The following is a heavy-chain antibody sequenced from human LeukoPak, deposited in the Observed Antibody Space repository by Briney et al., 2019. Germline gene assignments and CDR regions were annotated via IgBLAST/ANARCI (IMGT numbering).Heavy chain of an antibody. D-gene: IGHD3-10*01. CDR2: IYYSGCT. CDR3: ARTRYYFNSRSYGAPYYFDY. CDR1: VGSTSSNRYY. Sequence: SETLSLTRAVSVGSTSSNRYYWGWIRDPPGKGLWWIGGIYYSGCTYYNPCLKSRVTISVDTSKNLFSLKLSSVTAADTAVYYCARTRYYFNSRSYGAPYYFDYWGQGTLVTVSS. J-gene: IGHJ4*02. V-gene: IGHV4-39*01.